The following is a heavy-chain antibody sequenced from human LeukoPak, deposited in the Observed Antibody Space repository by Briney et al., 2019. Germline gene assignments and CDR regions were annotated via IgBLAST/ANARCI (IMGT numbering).Heavy chain of an antibody. D-gene: IGHD3-10*01. Sequence: PSETLSLTCTVSGVSISSSSYYWGWVRQPPGKGLEWIGSLYYSGGTYYNPSLKSRVTISVDTSKNQLSLKLRSVTAADTAVYYCASAPGVTVDYWGQGTLVTVSS. CDR3: ASAPGVTVDY. V-gene: IGHV4-39*07. CDR1: GVSISSSSYY. J-gene: IGHJ4*02. CDR2: LYYSGGT.